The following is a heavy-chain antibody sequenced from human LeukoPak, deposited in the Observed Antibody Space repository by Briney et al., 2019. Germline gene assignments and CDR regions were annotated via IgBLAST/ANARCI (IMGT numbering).Heavy chain of an antibody. CDR1: GYKLTSYG. CDR2: ISGDNANT. V-gene: IGHV1-18*01. CDR3: AREHTRDYLDRYSNVLKWVIDH. Sequence: ASVKVSCKTSGYKLTSYGIIWVRQAPGQGLEWMGRISGDNANTAYAESFQGRVTMTTDASTSTAYMDLRSLRSDDTAVYFCAREHTRDYLDRYSNVLKWVIDHWGQGTLVIVSS. D-gene: IGHD1-26*01. J-gene: IGHJ4*02.